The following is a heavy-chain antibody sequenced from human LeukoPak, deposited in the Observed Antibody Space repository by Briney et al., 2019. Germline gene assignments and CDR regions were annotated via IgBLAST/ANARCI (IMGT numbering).Heavy chain of an antibody. CDR1: GFTFSSYN. CDR3: ARERPLDY. Sequence: GGSLRLSCAASGFTFSSYNMNWVRQAPGKGPEWVSFISDSGSDVYYRDSVKGRFTISRDNAKNSLYLQMDSLGAEDTAVYFYARERPLDYWGQGTLVTVSS. CDR2: ISDSGSDV. V-gene: IGHV3-48*01. J-gene: IGHJ4*02.